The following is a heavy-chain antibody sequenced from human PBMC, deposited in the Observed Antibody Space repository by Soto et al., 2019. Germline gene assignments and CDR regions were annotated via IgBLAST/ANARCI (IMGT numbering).Heavy chain of an antibody. V-gene: IGHV3-23*01. J-gene: IGHJ3*02. D-gene: IGHD1-26*01. CDR3: AKDPVVGTRRAFDI. Sequence: EVQLLESGGGLVQPGGSLRLSCAASGFTFSNFAMNWVRQAPGKGLEWVSAISGSGGSTYYADSVNGRFTISRDNSKNTLYLQMNSLRAEDTAVYYCAKDPVVGTRRAFDIWGQGTMVTVSS. CDR2: ISGSGGST. CDR1: GFTFSNFA.